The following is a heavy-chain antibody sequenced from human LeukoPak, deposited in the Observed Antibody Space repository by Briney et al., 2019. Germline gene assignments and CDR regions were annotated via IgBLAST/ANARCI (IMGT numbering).Heavy chain of an antibody. V-gene: IGHV4-34*01. CDR2: INHSGST. D-gene: IGHD2-2*01. CDR3: ARGLLLKVVPATSYYYGMDV. CDR1: GGSFSGYY. Sequence: ETLSLTCAVYGGSFSGYYWSWIRQPPGKGLEWIGEINHSGSTNYNPSLKSRVTISVDTSKNQFSLKLSSVTAADTAVYYCARGLLLKVVPATSYYYGMDVWGQGTTVTVSS. J-gene: IGHJ6*02.